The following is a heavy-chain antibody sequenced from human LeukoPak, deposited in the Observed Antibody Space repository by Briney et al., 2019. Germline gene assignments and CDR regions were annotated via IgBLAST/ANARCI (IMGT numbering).Heavy chain of an antibody. D-gene: IGHD5-24*01. CDR3: ARGRNIEMTTMSGGSDY. Sequence: ASVKVSCKASGYTFTDYYMHWVRQAPGQGLEWMGWLNPNSGDTNYAQKFQGRVSMTRDSSISTAYMDLSDLRSDDTAVYSCARGRNIEMTTMSGGSDYWGQGTLVSVSS. J-gene: IGHJ4*02. CDR1: GYTFTDYY. CDR2: LNPNSGDT. V-gene: IGHV1-2*02.